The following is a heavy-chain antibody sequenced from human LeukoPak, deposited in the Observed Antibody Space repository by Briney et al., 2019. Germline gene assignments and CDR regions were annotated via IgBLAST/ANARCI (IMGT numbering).Heavy chain of an antibody. CDR2: IKQDGSER. CDR1: GFTFNNYW. J-gene: IGHJ4*02. D-gene: IGHD6-25*01. CDR3: ARKSGLDY. Sequence: GGSLRLSCAASGFTFNNYWMSWVRQAPGKGLEWVANIKQDGSERYYVDSVKGRFTISRDNAENSLYLQMSSLRAEDTAVYYCARKSGLDYWGQRTLVTVSS. V-gene: IGHV3-7*03.